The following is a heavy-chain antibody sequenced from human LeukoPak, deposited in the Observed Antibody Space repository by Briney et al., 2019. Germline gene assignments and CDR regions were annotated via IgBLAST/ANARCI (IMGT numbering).Heavy chain of an antibody. D-gene: IGHD1-26*01. CDR1: GDSISSYY. CDR2: IYYSGTT. V-gene: IGHV4-59*01. CDR3: ASGRPLGFDY. J-gene: IGHJ4*02. Sequence: SETLSLTCTVSGDSISSYYWTWIRQPPGKGLEWIGYIYYSGTTNYNPSLKSRVTISLDTSKNQFSLKLTSVTAADTAIYYCASGRPLGFDYWGQETLVTVSS.